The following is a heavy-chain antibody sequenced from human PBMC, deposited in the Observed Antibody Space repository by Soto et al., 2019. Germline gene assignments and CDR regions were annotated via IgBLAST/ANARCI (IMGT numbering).Heavy chain of an antibody. V-gene: IGHV3-30*18. D-gene: IGHD6-19*01. J-gene: IGHJ3*02. CDR3: AKDSMQWLALDAFDI. Sequence: GGSLRLSCAASGFTFSSYGMHWVRQAPGKGLEWVAVISYDGSNKYYADYVKGRFTISRDNSKNTLYLQMNSLRAEDTAVYYCAKDSMQWLALDAFDIWGQGTMVTVSS. CDR2: ISYDGSNK. CDR1: GFTFSSYG.